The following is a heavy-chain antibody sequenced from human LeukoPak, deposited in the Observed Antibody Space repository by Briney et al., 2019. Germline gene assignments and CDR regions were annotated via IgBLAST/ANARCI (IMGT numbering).Heavy chain of an antibody. V-gene: IGHV4-34*01. J-gene: IGHJ3*02. CDR3: ARAVDTAMGHVAFDI. D-gene: IGHD5-18*01. Sequence: PSETPSLTCAVYGGSFSDFYWSWIRQPPGKSLEWIGEINHSGSTHYNPSLKSRVNISLDTSKKQLSLRLSSVTAADTAVYYCARAVDTAMGHVAFDIWGQGTMVTVSS. CDR2: INHSGST. CDR1: GGSFSDFY.